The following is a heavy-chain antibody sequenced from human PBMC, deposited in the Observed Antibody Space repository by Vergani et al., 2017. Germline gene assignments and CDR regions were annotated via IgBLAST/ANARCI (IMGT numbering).Heavy chain of an antibody. J-gene: IGHJ5*02. CDR2: LNRNSGHP. V-gene: IGHV7-4-1*01. D-gene: IGHD2-15*01. CDR1: GYPFPNYP. Sequence: QVQLVQSGSEVKKPGASVKVSCRASGYPFPNYPLPCVRPAPGPGLECMGCLNRNSGHPTYSPGFKGRFVFSLDSSVRTSYLQLYSLQPEDTAVYYCVRTRSGSCTGGSCYSGWFDPWGQGTLVTVSS. CDR3: VRTRSGSCTGGSCYSGWFDP.